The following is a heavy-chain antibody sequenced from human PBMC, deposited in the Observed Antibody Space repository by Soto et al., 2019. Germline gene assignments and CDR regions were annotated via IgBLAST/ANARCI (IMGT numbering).Heavy chain of an antibody. Sequence: QVQLVQSGAEVKKPGSSVKVSCKASGGTFSSYAISWVRQAPGQGLEWMGVIIPIFGTANYAQKIKGRVTFTADEYTSTAYMELSSMRSDDTAVYYCASSRYYYDSSGYYYLNFDYCGQVTLVTVFS. J-gene: IGHJ4*02. CDR2: IIPIFGTA. V-gene: IGHV1-69*19. CDR3: ASSRYYYDSSGYYYLNFDY. CDR1: GGTFSSYA. D-gene: IGHD3-22*01.